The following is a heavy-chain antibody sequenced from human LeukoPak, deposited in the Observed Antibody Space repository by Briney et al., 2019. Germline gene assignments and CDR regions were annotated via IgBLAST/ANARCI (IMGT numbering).Heavy chain of an antibody. Sequence: PGGSLRLSCAASGFTFSSFGMSWVRQAPGKGLEWVSTISGSGDNTYYADSVKGRFTISRDNSKNTLYLQMNSLRAEDTALYYCAKDSKGYSSGWDLDYWGQGTLVTVSS. CDR3: AKDSKGYSSGWDLDY. D-gene: IGHD6-19*01. CDR1: GFTFSSFG. J-gene: IGHJ4*02. CDR2: ISGSGDNT. V-gene: IGHV3-23*01.